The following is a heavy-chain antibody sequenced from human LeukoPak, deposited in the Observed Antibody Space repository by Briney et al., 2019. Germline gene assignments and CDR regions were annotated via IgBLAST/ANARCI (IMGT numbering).Heavy chain of an antibody. CDR1: GGSICSYY. CDR2: IYYSRST. Sequence: PSETLSLTCTVSGGSICSYYWSWIRQPPGKGVEWIGYIYYSRSTNYNPSLKGRVTISVDASKNQFSLKLSSVTAADTAVYYCASRPKSGSARLDTNAIAVAGSRSGRDRWFWNRWGRGTLVTVSS. D-gene: IGHD6-19*01. J-gene: IGHJ5*02. CDR3: ASRPKSGSARLDTNAIAVAGSRSGRDRWFWNR. V-gene: IGHV4-59*08.